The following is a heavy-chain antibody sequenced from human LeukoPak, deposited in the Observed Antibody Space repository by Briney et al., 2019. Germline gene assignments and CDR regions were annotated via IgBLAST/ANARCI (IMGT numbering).Heavy chain of an antibody. D-gene: IGHD6-13*01. Sequence: SETLSLTCTVSGGSISSYCWSWIRQPPGKGLEWIGYIYHSGSTNYNPSLKSRATISEDTSKNQFSLKLSSVTAADTAVYYCARDLAAAGTIDPWGQGTLVTVSS. CDR2: IYHSGST. CDR1: GGSISSYC. V-gene: IGHV4-59*01. CDR3: ARDLAAAGTIDP. J-gene: IGHJ5*02.